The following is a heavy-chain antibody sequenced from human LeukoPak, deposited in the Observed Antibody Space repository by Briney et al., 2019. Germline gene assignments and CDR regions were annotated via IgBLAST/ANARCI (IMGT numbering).Heavy chain of an antibody. J-gene: IGHJ4*02. D-gene: IGHD6-19*01. CDR1: GYSFTSYW. Sequence: GESLKISCKGSGYSFTSYWIGWVRQMPGKGLEWMGITYPGDSDTRYSPSFQGQVTISADKSISTAYLQWSSLKASDTAMYYCARNSGWYGPDVYYFDYWGQGTLVTVSS. CDR2: TYPGDSDT. CDR3: ARNSGWYGPDVYYFDY. V-gene: IGHV5-51*01.